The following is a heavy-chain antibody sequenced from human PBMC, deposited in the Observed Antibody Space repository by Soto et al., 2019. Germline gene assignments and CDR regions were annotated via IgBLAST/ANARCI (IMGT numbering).Heavy chain of an antibody. J-gene: IGHJ3*02. V-gene: IGHV4-59*01. CDR2: IYYSGST. D-gene: IGHD3-10*01. Sequence: PSETLSLTCTVSGGSISSYYWSWIRQPPGKGLEWIGYIYYSGSTNYNPSLKSRVTISVDTSKNQFSLKLSSVTAAETAVYYCARRYGSAFDIWGQGTMVTVSS. CDR3: ARRYGSAFDI. CDR1: GGSISSYY.